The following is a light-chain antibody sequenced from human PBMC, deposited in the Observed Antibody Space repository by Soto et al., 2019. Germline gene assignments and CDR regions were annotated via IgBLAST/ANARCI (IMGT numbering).Light chain of an antibody. CDR2: GAS. CDR1: QSVSSN. Sequence: EIVMTQSPATLSVSPGERATLSCRASQSVSSNLAWYQQKPGQAPRLLIYGASTRATGIPARFSGSGSGTDFTLTITSLQSEDFAVYYCQYYGSSSTFGQGTKV. J-gene: IGKJ1*01. V-gene: IGKV3-15*01. CDR3: QYYGSSST.